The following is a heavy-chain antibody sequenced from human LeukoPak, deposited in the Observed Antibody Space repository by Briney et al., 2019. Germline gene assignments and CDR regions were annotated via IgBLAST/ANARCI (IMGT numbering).Heavy chain of an antibody. CDR3: ARRPYGGNFDY. V-gene: IGHV4-59*08. CDR1: GGFISSYY. J-gene: IGHJ4*02. D-gene: IGHD3-16*01. CDR2: IYYSGST. Sequence: PSETLSLTCTVSGGFISSYYWSWIRQPPGKGLEWIGYIYYSGSTNYNPSLKSRVTISVDTSKNQFSLELSSVTAADTAVYYCARRPYGGNFDYWGQGTLVSVSS.